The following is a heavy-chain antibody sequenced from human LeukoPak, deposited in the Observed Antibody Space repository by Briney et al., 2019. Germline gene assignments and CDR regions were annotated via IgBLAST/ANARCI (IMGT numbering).Heavy chain of an antibody. CDR2: IYYSGST. Sequence: PSETLSLTCTVSGGSISNFYWSWIRQPPGKGLEWIGCIYYSGSTNYNPSLKSRVTISVDTSKNQFSLNLSSVTAADTAVYYCARHKDSSCWSHFDSWGQGTLVTVSS. CDR1: GGSISNFY. V-gene: IGHV4-59*08. J-gene: IGHJ4*02. CDR3: ARHKDSSCWSHFDS. D-gene: IGHD6-13*01.